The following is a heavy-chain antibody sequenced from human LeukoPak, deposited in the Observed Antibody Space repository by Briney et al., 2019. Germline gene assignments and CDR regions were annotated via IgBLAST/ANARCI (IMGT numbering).Heavy chain of an antibody. V-gene: IGHV4-59*08. D-gene: IGHD6-19*01. CDR3: ARHSSGSGGAFQY. CDR1: GGSISSYY. Sequence: SETLSLACTVSGGSISSYYWSWIRQPPGKGLEWIGYMDDSGSTNYNPSLTSRVTISEDTSKNQLSLKLGSVTAADTAVYYCARHSSGSGGAFQYWGQGTPVTVSS. CDR2: MDDSGST. J-gene: IGHJ4*02.